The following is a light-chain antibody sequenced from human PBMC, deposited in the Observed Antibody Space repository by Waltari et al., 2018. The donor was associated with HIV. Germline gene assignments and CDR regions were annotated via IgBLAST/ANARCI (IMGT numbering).Light chain of an antibody. Sequence: QSALTQPPSASGSPGQSVTIPCPGTSSDVGCYNYVSWYQQHPGKAPKLMIYEVSKRPSGVPDRFSGSKSGNTASLTVSGLQAEDEADYYCSSYAGSNNLVVFGGGTKLTVL. CDR3: SSYAGSNNLVV. CDR2: EVS. V-gene: IGLV2-8*01. J-gene: IGLJ2*01. CDR1: SSDVGCYNY.